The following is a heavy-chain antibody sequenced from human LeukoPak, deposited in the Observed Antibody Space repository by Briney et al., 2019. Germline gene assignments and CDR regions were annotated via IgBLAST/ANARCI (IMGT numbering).Heavy chain of an antibody. D-gene: IGHD3-22*01. V-gene: IGHV3-7*01. J-gene: IGHJ4*02. CDR3: ARDSNSGYHPN. CDR2: IKPDGTEQ. Sequence: PGGSQSLSCSASGITFSSYQMSWVRQAPGKGLEWVANIKPDGTEQFYVDSLRGRFIISRDNARNSLYLQMNSLRVEDTALYYCARDSNSGYHPNWGQRALGTVSS. CDR1: GITFSSYQ.